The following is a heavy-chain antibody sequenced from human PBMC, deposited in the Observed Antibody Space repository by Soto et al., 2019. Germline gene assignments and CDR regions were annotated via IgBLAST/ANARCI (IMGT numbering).Heavy chain of an antibody. CDR3: ARATLVDAAKPTPYYYGMDV. D-gene: IGHD5-18*01. Sequence: QVQLVQSGAEVKKPGASVKVSCKASGYTFTSYGISWVRQAPGQGLEWMGWISAYNGNTNYAQQLQGRVTMTTDTSTSTAYMELRSLRSDDTAVSYCARATLVDAAKPTPYYYGMDVWGHGTTVTVSS. V-gene: IGHV1-18*01. J-gene: IGHJ6*02. CDR2: ISAYNGNT. CDR1: GYTFTSYG.